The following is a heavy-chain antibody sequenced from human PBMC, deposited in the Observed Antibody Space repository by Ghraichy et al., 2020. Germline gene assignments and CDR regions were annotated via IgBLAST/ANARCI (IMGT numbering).Heavy chain of an antibody. CDR2: ISSSGNTT. J-gene: IGHJ4*02. CDR1: GFTFSSHE. V-gene: IGHV3-48*03. Sequence: GESLNISCAASGFTFSSHEMNWFRQAPGKGMEWVSYISSSGNTTYYTDSVKGRFTISRDNAKNSLYLQMNSLRAEDTAVYYCARGDCGGDCYSYYFDFWGQGALVTVSS. CDR3: ARGDCGGDCYSYYFDF. D-gene: IGHD2-21*01.